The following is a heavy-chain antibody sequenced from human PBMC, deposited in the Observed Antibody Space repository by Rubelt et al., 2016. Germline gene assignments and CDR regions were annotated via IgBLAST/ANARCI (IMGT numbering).Heavy chain of an antibody. CDR3: VRDANYRPDV. CDR1: GYTFSSYG. J-gene: IGHJ3*01. V-gene: IGHV1-18*01. Sequence: QVQLVQSGAEVKKPGASVKVSCKASGYTFSSYGISWVRQAPGQGLEWMGWINPNNGNTNSAPKLQGRVTVTTDTSTSTASMELRGLRSDDTAVDYCVRDANYRPDVWGQGTMVTVSS. D-gene: IGHD4/OR15-4a*01. CDR2: INPNNGNT.